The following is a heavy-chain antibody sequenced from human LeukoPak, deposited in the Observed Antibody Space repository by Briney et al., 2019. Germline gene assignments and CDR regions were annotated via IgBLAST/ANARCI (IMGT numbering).Heavy chain of an antibody. CDR3: ARVTAVTVNFDY. CDR2: IYYNGGT. D-gene: IGHD4-11*01. CDR1: GGSISSGGYY. J-gene: IGHJ4*02. V-gene: IGHV4-31*03. Sequence: SETLSLTCTASGGSISSGGYYWSWIRQHPGKGLEWIGYIYYNGGTYYNPSLKSRVTISVDMSKNQFSLKLSSVTAADTAVYYCARVTAVTVNFDYWGQGTLVTVSS.